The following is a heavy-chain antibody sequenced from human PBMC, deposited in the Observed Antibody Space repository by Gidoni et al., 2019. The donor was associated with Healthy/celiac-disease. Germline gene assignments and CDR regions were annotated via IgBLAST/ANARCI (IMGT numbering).Heavy chain of an antibody. CDR3: ARDDDYGMDV. V-gene: IGHV3-30-3*01. J-gene: IGHJ6*02. CDR1: GFTFSSYV. Sequence: QVQLVESGGGVVQPGRSLRLSWAATGFTFSSYVMNWVRQAPGKGLDWVAVISYEGSNKYSADSVKGRFTISRDNSKNTLYLQMNSLRAEDTAVYYCARDDDYGMDVWGQGTTVTVSS. CDR2: ISYEGSNK.